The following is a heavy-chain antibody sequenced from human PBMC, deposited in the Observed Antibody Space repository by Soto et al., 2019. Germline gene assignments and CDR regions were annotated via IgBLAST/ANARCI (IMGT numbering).Heavy chain of an antibody. CDR3: GRVYYDSSGYYLFSGY. Sequence: KISCDCSVYSFTSYWISLVRQTPLKGLEWMGWISAYDGTTNYAQKFQGRVTMTTDTSTSTAFMELRSLRSDDTAVYYCGRVYYDSSGYYLFSGYWGQGTVVTVSS. J-gene: IGHJ4*02. V-gene: IGHV1-18*04. D-gene: IGHD3-22*01. CDR1: VYSFTSYW. CDR2: ISAYDGTT.